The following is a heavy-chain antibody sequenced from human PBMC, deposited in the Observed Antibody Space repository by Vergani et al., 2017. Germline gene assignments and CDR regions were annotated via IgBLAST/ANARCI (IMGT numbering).Heavy chain of an antibody. V-gene: IGHV3-23*01. CDR1: GFTFSSYA. J-gene: IGHJ4*02. CDR3: AKDRTGGGAMGTDY. CDR2: ISGSGGST. D-gene: IGHD3-16*01. Sequence: EVQLLESGGGLVQPGGSLRLSCAASGFTFSSYAMSWVRQAPGKGLEWVSAISGSGGSTYYADSVKGRFTISRDNSKNTLYLPMNSMRAEDTAVYYCAKDRTGGGAMGTDYWGQGTLVTVSS.